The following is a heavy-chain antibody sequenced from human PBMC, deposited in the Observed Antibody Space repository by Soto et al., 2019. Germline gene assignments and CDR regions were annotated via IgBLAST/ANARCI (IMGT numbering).Heavy chain of an antibody. D-gene: IGHD3-16*01. CDR3: ANAPYVYYYYGMDV. CDR1: GFTFSSYG. V-gene: IGHV3-30*18. Sequence: QVQLVESGGGVVQPGRSLRLSCAASGFTFSSYGMHWVRQAPGKGLEWVAVISYDGSNKYYADSVKGRFTISRDNSKNTLYLQMNSLRAEDTAVYYCANAPYVYYYYGMDVWGKGTTVTVSS. CDR2: ISYDGSNK. J-gene: IGHJ6*04.